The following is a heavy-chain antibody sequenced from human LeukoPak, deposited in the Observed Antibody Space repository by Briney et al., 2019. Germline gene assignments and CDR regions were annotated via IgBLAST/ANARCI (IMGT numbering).Heavy chain of an antibody. J-gene: IGHJ4*02. D-gene: IGHD3-10*01. V-gene: IGHV1-18*01. Sequence: ASVKVSCKASGYTFTSYNINWVRQAPGQGLEWMGWISAYNGNTNYAQKFQGRVTMTTDTSTSTAYMELRSLRSDDTAVYYCARDLETRGVLDYWGQGTLVTVSS. CDR1: GYTFTSYN. CDR2: ISAYNGNT. CDR3: ARDLETRGVLDY.